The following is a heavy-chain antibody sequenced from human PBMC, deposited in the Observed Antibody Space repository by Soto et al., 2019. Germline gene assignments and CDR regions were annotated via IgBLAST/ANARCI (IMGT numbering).Heavy chain of an antibody. D-gene: IGHD5-12*01. Sequence: QLQLQESGSGLVKPSQTLSLTCAVSGGSISSGGYSWSWIRQPPGKGLEWIGYIYHSGSTYYNPSLKSRVTISVDRFKNQFSLKLSSVTAADTAVYYCARAYSGYDFGYYYGMDVWGQGTTVTVSS. J-gene: IGHJ6*02. CDR2: IYHSGST. V-gene: IGHV4-30-2*01. CDR3: ARAYSGYDFGYYYGMDV. CDR1: GGSISSGGYS.